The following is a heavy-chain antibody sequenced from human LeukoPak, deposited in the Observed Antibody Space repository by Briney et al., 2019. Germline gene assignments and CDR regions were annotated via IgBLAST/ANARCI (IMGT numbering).Heavy chain of an antibody. J-gene: IGHJ4*02. CDR3: ARDVSSGWPGYFDY. V-gene: IGHV3-48*03. CDR1: GFTFSSYE. D-gene: IGHD6-19*01. CDR2: ISSSGSTI. Sequence: GGSLRLSCAASGFTFSSYEMNWVRQAPGKGLEWVSYISSSGSTIYYADSVKGRFTISRDNAKNSLYLQMNSLRAEDTAVYYCARDVSSGWPGYFDYWGQGTLVTVSS.